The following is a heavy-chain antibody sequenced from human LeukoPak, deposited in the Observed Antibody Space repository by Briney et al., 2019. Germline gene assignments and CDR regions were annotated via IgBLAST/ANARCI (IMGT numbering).Heavy chain of an antibody. CDR2: IYHSGST. D-gene: IGHD6-19*01. V-gene: IGHV4-38-2*02. CDR3: ARGVIAVAGTDYYYYMDV. J-gene: IGHJ6*03. CDR1: GYSISSGYY. Sequence: SETLSLTCTVSGYSISSGYYWGWIRQPPGKGLEWIGSIYHSGSTYYNPSLRSRVTISVDTSKNQFSLKLSSVTAADTAVYYCARGVIAVAGTDYYYYMDVWGKGTTVTVSS.